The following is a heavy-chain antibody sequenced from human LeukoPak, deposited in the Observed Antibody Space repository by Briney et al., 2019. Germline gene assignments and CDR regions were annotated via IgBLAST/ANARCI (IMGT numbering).Heavy chain of an antibody. V-gene: IGHV1-2*02. J-gene: IGHJ4*02. Sequence: ASVKVSCKASGYTFTGYYMHWVRQAPGQGLEWMGWINPNSGGTNYAQKFQGRVTMTRDTSISTASMELSRLRSDDTAVYYCARNEHYDSWSGYLGYFGYWGQGTLVTVSS. D-gene: IGHD3-3*01. CDR1: GYTFTGYY. CDR3: ARNEHYDSWSGYLGYFGY. CDR2: INPNSGGT.